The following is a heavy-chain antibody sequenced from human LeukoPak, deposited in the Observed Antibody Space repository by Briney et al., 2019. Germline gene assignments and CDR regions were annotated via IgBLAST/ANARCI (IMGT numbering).Heavy chain of an antibody. V-gene: IGHV3-33*06. CDR2: IWYDGSNK. CDR3: AKDLGFRVGATAGGDY. CDR1: GFTFSSYG. J-gene: IGHJ4*02. D-gene: IGHD1-26*01. Sequence: GRSLRLSCAASGFTFSSYGMHWVRQAPGKGLEWVAVIWYDGSNKYYADSVKGRFTISRDNSKNTLYLQMNSLRAEDTAVYYCAKDLGFRVGATAGGDYWGQGTLATVSS.